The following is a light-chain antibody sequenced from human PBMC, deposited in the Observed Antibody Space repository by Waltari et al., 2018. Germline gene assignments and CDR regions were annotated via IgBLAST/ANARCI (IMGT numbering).Light chain of an antibody. CDR1: SSDVGGYNY. Sequence: QSALTQPPSASGSPGQSVTTYCTGTSSDVGGYNYVTWYQQHPGKAPKLMICEVSKRPSGVPDRFSGSKSGNTASLTVSGLQAEDEADYYCSSYAGSNNYVFGTGTKVTVL. CDR2: EVS. J-gene: IGLJ1*01. V-gene: IGLV2-8*01. CDR3: SSYAGSNNYV.